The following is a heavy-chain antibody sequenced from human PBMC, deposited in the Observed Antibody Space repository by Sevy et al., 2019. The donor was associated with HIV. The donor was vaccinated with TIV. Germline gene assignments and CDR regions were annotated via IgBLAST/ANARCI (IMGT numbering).Heavy chain of an antibody. J-gene: IGHJ4*02. CDR2: IIPIFGTP. CDR3: ARDRHSDGRGRYFESES. D-gene: IGHD3-22*01. V-gene: IGHV1-69*13. CDR1: GGTFSSYG. Sequence: ASVKVSCTASGGTFSSYGISWVRQAPGQGLEWMGGIIPIFGTPKYGQKFKGRVTITADESTNTAYMELSSLRSEDTAVYYCARDRHSDGRGRYFESESWGEGTLVTVS.